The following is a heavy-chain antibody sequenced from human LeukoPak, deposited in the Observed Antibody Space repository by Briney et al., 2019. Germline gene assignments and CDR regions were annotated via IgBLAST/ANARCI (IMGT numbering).Heavy chain of an antibody. CDR3: AKDAIHSSGWYLDY. CDR1: GFTFSRYW. V-gene: IGHV3-30*02. J-gene: IGHJ4*02. CDR2: IRYDESNK. Sequence: GGSLRLSCAASGFTFSRYWMTWVRQAPGKGLEWVAFIRYDESNKYYVDSVKGRFTISRDNSKNTLYLQMNSLRAEDTAVYYCAKDAIHSSGWYLDYWGQGTLVTVSS. D-gene: IGHD6-19*01.